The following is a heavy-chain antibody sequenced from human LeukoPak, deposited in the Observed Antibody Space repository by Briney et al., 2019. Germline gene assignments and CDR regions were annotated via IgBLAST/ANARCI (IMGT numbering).Heavy chain of an antibody. Sequence: ASVKVSCKASGYTFTSYAMNWVRQAPGQGLEWMGWINTNTGNPTYAQGFTGRFVFSLDTSVSTAYLQICSLKAEDTAVYYCARYCDGDCYSGFDYWGQGTLVTVSS. CDR1: GYTFTSYA. D-gene: IGHD2-21*02. CDR2: INTNTGNP. CDR3: ARYCDGDCYSGFDY. V-gene: IGHV7-4-1*01. J-gene: IGHJ4*02.